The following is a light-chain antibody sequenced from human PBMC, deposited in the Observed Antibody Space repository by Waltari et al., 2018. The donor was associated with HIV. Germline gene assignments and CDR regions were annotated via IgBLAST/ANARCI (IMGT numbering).Light chain of an antibody. CDR2: AAS. CDR3: QHSYTSPRT. CDR1: QSVTSY. Sequence: DIQMTQSPSYLSASVGDRVTITCRASQSVTSYLHWYQQKSGKAHKILIYAASSLRDGVHSRFSGSGYATDFTLASCSLQPEDFATYYCQHSYTSPRTFGQGTKVEIK. J-gene: IGKJ1*01. V-gene: IGKV1-39*01.